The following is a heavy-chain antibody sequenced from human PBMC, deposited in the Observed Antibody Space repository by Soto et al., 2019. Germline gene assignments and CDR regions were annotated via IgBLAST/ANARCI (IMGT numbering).Heavy chain of an antibody. J-gene: IGHJ4*02. CDR2: IYYSGST. CDR1: GGSISSGDYY. CDR3: ARGPQYSSSWYYFDY. V-gene: IGHV4-30-4*01. D-gene: IGHD6-13*01. Sequence: QVQLQESGPGLVKPSQTLSLTCTVSGGSISSGDYYWSWIRQPPGKGLEWIGYIYYSGSTYYNPSLRSRVTISVDTSKNQFSLKLSSVTAADTAVYYCARGPQYSSSWYYFDYWGQGTLVTVSS.